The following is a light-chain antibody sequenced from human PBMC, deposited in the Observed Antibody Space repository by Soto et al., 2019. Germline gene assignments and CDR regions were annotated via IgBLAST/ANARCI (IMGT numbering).Light chain of an antibody. CDR3: LLSYSGAWV. J-gene: IGLJ3*02. V-gene: IGLV2-14*01. CDR2: EVS. CDR1: SSDVGGYNY. Sequence: QSALTQPASVSGSPGQSITISCTGTSSDVGGYNYVSWYQQHPGKAPKLMIYEVSNRPSGVSNRFSGSKSGNTASLTISGLQAEDEADYYCLLSYSGAWVFGGATKVTVL.